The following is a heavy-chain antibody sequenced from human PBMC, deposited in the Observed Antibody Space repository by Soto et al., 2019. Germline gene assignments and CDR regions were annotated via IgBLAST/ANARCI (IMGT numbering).Heavy chain of an antibody. CDR2: IKGDGSEQ. D-gene: IGHD3-22*01. CDR1: GFALSSFW. V-gene: IGHV3-7*01. J-gene: IGHJ4*02. Sequence: EVQMVDSGGDLVQPGGSLRLSCVASGFALSSFWMTWFRQAPGKGLEWVAKIKGDGSEQNYVDSVRGRFTISRDNAKNSVYLQMNSLRVDDTAVYYCTRNQVKADYWGQGTLVTVSS. CDR3: TRNQVKADY.